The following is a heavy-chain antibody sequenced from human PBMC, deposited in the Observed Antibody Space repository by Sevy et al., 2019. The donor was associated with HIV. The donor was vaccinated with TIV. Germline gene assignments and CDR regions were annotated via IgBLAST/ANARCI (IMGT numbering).Heavy chain of an antibody. CDR3: ARPFSSSWSIEDYYYGMDV. CDR1: GYTFTSYY. V-gene: IGHV1-46*01. CDR2: INPSGGST. Sequence: ASVKVSCKASGYTFTSYYMHWVRQAPGQGLEWMGIINPSGGSTSYAQKFQGRVTMTRDTSTSTVYMELSSLRSEDTAVYYCARPFSSSWSIEDYYYGMDVWGQGTTVTVSS. J-gene: IGHJ6*02. D-gene: IGHD6-13*01.